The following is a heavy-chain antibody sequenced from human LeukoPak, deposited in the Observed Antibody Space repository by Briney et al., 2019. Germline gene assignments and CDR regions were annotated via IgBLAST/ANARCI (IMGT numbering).Heavy chain of an antibody. CDR1: GFTFSSYW. CDR3: ATRGIYYDSSGYSY. Sequence: PGGSLRLSCAASGFTFSSYWMHWVRQAPGKGLVWVSRINSDGSSTSYADSVKGRFTISRDNAKNSLYLQMNSLRAEDTAVYYCATRGIYYDSSGYSYWGQGTLVTVSS. D-gene: IGHD3-22*01. CDR2: INSDGSST. V-gene: IGHV3-74*01. J-gene: IGHJ4*02.